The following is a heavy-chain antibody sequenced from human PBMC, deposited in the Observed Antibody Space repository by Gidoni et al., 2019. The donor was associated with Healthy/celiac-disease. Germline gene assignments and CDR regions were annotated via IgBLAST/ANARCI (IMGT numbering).Heavy chain of an antibody. CDR2: ISYDGSNK. D-gene: IGHD6-13*01. Sequence: QVQLVESGVGVVQPGSSLRLSCAASGFTFSSYGMPWVRQAPGKGLEWVAVISYDGSNKYYADSVKGRFTISRDNSKNTLYLQMNSLRAEDTAVYYCAKDSKAAADLYYYYYYGMDVWGQGTTVTVSS. J-gene: IGHJ6*02. CDR3: AKDSKAAADLYYYYYYGMDV. V-gene: IGHV3-30*18. CDR1: GFTFSSYG.